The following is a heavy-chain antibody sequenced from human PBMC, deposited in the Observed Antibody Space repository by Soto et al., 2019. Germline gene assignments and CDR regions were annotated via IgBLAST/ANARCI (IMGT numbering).Heavy chain of an antibody. Sequence: QVQLQQWGAGLLKPSETLSLTCAVYGGSFSGYYWSWIRQPPGKGLEWIGEINHSGSTNYNPSLKSRVNISVDTSKNQFSLKLSSVTAADTAVYYCARTPRYDYVWGSYRYSPGGGYFDYWGQGTLVTVSS. CDR2: INHSGST. CDR3: ARTPRYDYVWGSYRYSPGGGYFDY. J-gene: IGHJ4*02. V-gene: IGHV4-34*01. D-gene: IGHD3-16*02. CDR1: GGSFSGYY.